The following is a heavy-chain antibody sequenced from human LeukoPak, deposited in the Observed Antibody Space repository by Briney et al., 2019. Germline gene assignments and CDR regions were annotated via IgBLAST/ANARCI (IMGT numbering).Heavy chain of an antibody. CDR2: ISWNSGSI. CDR1: GFTFDDYA. J-gene: IGHJ6*03. D-gene: IGHD4-17*01. CDR3: AKDAVTRDYYYYYMDV. Sequence: AGGFLRLSCAASGFTFDDYAMHWVRQAPGKGLEWVSGISWNSGSIGYADSVKGRFTISRDNAKNSLYLQMNSLRAEDTALYYCAKDAVTRDYYYYYMDVWGKGTTVTVSS. V-gene: IGHV3-9*01.